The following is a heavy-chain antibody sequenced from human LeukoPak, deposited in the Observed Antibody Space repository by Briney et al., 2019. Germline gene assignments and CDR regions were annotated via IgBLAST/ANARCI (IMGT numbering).Heavy chain of an antibody. J-gene: IGHJ6*02. CDR3: TRNLRKRIVVVPAAAYYYYYGMDV. D-gene: IGHD2-2*01. V-gene: IGHV3-49*04. CDR1: GFTFGDYA. Sequence: GGSLRLSCTASGFTFGDYAMSWVRQAPGKGLEWVGFIRSKAYGGTTEYAASVKGRFTISRDDSKSIAYLQMNSLKTEDTAVYYCTRNLRKRIVVVPAAAYYYYYGMDVWGQGTTVTVSS. CDR2: IRSKAYGGTT.